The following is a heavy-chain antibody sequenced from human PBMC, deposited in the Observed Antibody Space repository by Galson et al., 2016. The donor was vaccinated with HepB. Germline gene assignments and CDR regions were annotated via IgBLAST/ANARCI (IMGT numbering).Heavy chain of an antibody. CDR3: ARHDYGDFLFDY. CDR2: MYYSGST. D-gene: IGHD4-17*01. V-gene: IGHV4-39*01. Sequence: SETLSLTCAVSGGSISSSRHYWGWIRQPPGKGLEWIASMYYSGSTYYNPSLKSRVTISIDTSKNQLSLELSSMTAADTAMYYCARHDYGDFLFDYWGQGTLVIVSS. CDR1: GGSISSSRHY. J-gene: IGHJ4*02.